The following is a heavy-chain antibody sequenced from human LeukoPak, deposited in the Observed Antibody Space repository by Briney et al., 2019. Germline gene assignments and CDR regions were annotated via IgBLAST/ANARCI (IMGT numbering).Heavy chain of an antibody. CDR3: ARARYYDSSGYYY. CDR2: IYYSGST. CDR1: GGSISSYY. J-gene: IGHJ4*02. D-gene: IGHD3-22*01. V-gene: IGHV4-59*01. Sequence: NPSETLSLTCTVSGGSISSYYWSWIRQPPGKGLEWIGYIYYSGSTNYNPSLKSQVTISVDTSKNQFSLKLSSVTAADTAVYYCARARYYDSSGYYYWGQGTLVTVSS.